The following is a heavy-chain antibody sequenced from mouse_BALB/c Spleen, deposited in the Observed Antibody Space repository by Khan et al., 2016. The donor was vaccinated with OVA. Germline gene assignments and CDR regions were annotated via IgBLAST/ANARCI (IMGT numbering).Heavy chain of an antibody. J-gene: IGHJ3*01. Sequence: EVKLEVSGGDLVRPGGSLQLSCTASGFTFSSYSMSWVRQTPDKRLEWVATISSDGDYTYYPDNVKGRFTISRDNARNTLYLQMSSLKSEDTAMYYCASHLTGSFAYWGQGTLVTVSA. D-gene: IGHD4-1*01. CDR3: ASHLTGSFAY. V-gene: IGHV5-6*02. CDR1: GFTFSSYS. CDR2: ISSDGDYT.